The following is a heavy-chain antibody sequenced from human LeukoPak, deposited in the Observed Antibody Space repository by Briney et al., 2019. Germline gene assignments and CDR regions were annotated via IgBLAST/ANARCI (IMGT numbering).Heavy chain of an antibody. Sequence: SETLSLTCAVSGGSFSGYYWSWIRQPPGKGLEWIGEINHSGSTNYNPSLKSRVTISVDTSKNQFSLKLSSVTAADTAVYYCARGFFRYFGWFRHYYFDYWGQGTLVTVSS. CDR2: INHSGST. V-gene: IGHV4-34*01. J-gene: IGHJ4*02. D-gene: IGHD3-9*01. CDR3: ARGFFRYFGWFRHYYFDY. CDR1: GGSFSGYY.